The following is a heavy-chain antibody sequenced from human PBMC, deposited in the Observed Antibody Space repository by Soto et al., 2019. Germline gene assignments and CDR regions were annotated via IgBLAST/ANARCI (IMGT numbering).Heavy chain of an antibody. CDR1: GGSFSGYY. CDR2: INHSGIT. CDR3: AGGHRSGHPLFDS. V-gene: IGHV4-34*01. D-gene: IGHD6-19*01. Sequence: QVRLRQWGAGLLKPSETLSLTCAVFGGSFSGYYWTWIRQSPGKGLEWIGEINHSGITDYSPSFKSGVSVSVDTSKDQFSLRLSCVAAADRSVYFCAGGHRSGHPLFDSWGQGILVTVSS. J-gene: IGHJ4*02.